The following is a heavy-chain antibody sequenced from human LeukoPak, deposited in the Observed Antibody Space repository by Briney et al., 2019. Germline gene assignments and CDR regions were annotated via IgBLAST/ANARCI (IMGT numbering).Heavy chain of an antibody. V-gene: IGHV3-23*01. J-gene: IGHJ4*02. D-gene: IGHD1-26*01. CDR2: ISGSGGRT. CDR1: GFTFSSYA. CDR3: VVGATTGY. Sequence: GGSLRLSCAASGFTFSSYAMSWVRQAPGKGLEWVSAISGSGGRTYYADSVKRRFTISRDNTTNQLYLKMNSLRAEDTAVYHAVVGATTGYWGQGTLVTVSP.